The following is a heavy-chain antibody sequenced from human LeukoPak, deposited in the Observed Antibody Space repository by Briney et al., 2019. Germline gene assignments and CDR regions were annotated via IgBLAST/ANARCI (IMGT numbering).Heavy chain of an antibody. CDR1: GGSTSSHH. J-gene: IGHJ5*02. Sequence: PSETLSLTCAVSGGSTSSHHWSWLRLPPGKGLEWIGYTYYSGSTNYNPSLKSRVTISVDTSKNQFSLKLSSVTAADTAVYYCARGYYDFWSGYWNWFDPWGQGTLVTVSS. CDR2: TYYSGST. D-gene: IGHD3-3*01. CDR3: ARGYYDFWSGYWNWFDP. V-gene: IGHV4-59*11.